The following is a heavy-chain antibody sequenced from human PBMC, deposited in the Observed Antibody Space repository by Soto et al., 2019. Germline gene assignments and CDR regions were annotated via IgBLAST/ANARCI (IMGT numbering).Heavy chain of an antibody. D-gene: IGHD3-10*01. CDR2: ISYDGSNK. CDR3: AKDLIRGVGFGSPFDY. V-gene: IGHV3-30*18. Sequence: GGSLRLSCAASGFTFSSYGMHWVRQAPGKGLEWVAVISYDGSNKYYADSVKGRFIISGDNSKNTLYLQMNSLRAEDTAVYYCAKDLIRGVGFGSPFDYWGQGTLVTVSS. J-gene: IGHJ4*02. CDR1: GFTFSSYG.